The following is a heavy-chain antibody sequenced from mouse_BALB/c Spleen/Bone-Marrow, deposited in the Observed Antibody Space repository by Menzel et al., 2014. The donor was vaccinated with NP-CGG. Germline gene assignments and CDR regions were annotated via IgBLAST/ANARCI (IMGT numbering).Heavy chain of an antibody. Sequence: EVKLQESGGGLVQPKGSLKLSCAASGFTFNTYAMNWVRPAPGKGLEWVARIRSKSNNYATYYADSVKDRFTISRDDSQSMLYLQMNNLKTEDTAMYYCVRRDYGYGGFAYWGQGTLVTVSA. V-gene: IGHV10-1*02. CDR2: IRSKSNNYAT. D-gene: IGHD1-2*01. J-gene: IGHJ3*01. CDR3: VRRDYGYGGFAY. CDR1: GFTFNTYA.